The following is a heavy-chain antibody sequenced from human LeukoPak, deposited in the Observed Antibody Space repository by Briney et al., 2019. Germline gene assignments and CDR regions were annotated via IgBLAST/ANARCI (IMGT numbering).Heavy chain of an antibody. J-gene: IGHJ4*02. V-gene: IGHV1-18*01. CDR2: ISAYNDNT. CDR3: ARRYCSSTSCYPFDY. Sequence: ASVKVSCKASGYTFTSYGISWVRQAPGQGLEWMGWISAYNDNTNYAQKLQGRVTMTTDTSTSTAYMELRSLRSDDTAVYYCARRYCSSTSCYPFDYWGQGTLVTVSS. D-gene: IGHD2-2*01. CDR1: GYTFTSYG.